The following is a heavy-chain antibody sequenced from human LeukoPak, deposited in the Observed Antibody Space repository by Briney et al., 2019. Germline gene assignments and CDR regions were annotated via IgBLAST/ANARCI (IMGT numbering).Heavy chain of an antibody. CDR2: IYPADSHT. D-gene: IGHD3-10*01. J-gene: IGHJ4*02. Sequence: GESLKISCQVSGYIFTHYWIGWVRLMPGKGLESMVIIYPADSHTTYSPPFQGQVSISADKSISTVYLQWSSLKPSDTAIYYCARQSRDGSKTRGYYFDYWGQGTLVTVSS. V-gene: IGHV5-51*01. CDR1: GYIFTHYW. CDR3: ARQSRDGSKTRGYYFDY.